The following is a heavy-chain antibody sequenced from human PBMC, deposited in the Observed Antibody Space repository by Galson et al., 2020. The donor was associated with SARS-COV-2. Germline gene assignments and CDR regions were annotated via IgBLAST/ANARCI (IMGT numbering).Heavy chain of an antibody. CDR2: IYAGDGT. Sequence: GESLKISCVASGFIVTNKYMSWVRQAPGKGLEWVSVIYAGDGTKYADSVKGRFTISRHNSNNTLYLQMNSLRAEDTAVYYCARGRGYYGSGGYNYGMDVWGQGTTVTVS. D-gene: IGHD3-10*01. CDR1: GFIVTNKY. CDR3: ARGRGYYGSGGYNYGMDV. J-gene: IGHJ6*02. V-gene: IGHV3-53*04.